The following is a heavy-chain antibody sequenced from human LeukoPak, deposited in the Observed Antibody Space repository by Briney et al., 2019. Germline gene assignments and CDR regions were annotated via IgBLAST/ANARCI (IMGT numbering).Heavy chain of an antibody. CDR1: GGSISSGDYY. V-gene: IGHV4-30-4*01. CDR2: IYYSGST. J-gene: IGHJ4*01. CDR3: ASDKGYSNNYFDY. Sequence: SETLSLTCTVSGGSISSGDYYWSWIRQPPGKGLEWIGYIYYSGSTYYNPSLKSRVTISVDTSKNQFSLKLSSVTAADTAVYYCASDKGYSNNYFDYWGQGTLVTVSS. D-gene: IGHD6-13*01.